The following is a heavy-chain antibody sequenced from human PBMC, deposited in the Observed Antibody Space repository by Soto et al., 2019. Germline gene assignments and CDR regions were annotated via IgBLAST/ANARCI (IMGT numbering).Heavy chain of an antibody. CDR1: GFTFSSYA. V-gene: IGHV3-23*01. CDR3: ASGCSSTSCRYLFDY. Sequence: GGSLRLSCAASGFTFSSYAMSWVRQAPGKGLEWVSAISGSGGSTYYADSVKGRFTISRDNSKNTLYLQMNSLRAEDTAVYYCASGCSSTSCRYLFDYWGQGTLVTVSS. CDR2: ISGSGGST. D-gene: IGHD2-2*01. J-gene: IGHJ4*02.